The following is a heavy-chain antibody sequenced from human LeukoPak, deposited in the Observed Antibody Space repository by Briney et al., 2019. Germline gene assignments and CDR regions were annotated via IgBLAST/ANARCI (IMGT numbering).Heavy chain of an antibody. CDR1: GFTLSSYA. CDR2: ISYDGTEK. Sequence: GGSLRLSCEASGFTLSSYAMPWVRQAPGKGLEWVAVISYDGTEKYFSDSVKGRFTISRDNSKNTLHLQMSSLRGADTAAYFCARDLASSGWWTNAFDLWGQGTMVTVSS. J-gene: IGHJ3*01. CDR3: ARDLASSGWWTNAFDL. V-gene: IGHV3-30-3*01. D-gene: IGHD6-19*01.